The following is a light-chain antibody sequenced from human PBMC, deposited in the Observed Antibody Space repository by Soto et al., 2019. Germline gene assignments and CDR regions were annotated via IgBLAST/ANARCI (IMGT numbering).Light chain of an antibody. J-gene: IGKJ4*01. CDR1: QSVSSF. Sequence: EIVLTQSPATLSLSPGERATLSCRAGQSVSSFFVWYQQKRGQAPRLLIYDASKRATGIPARFSGSGSGTDFTLTISSLEPEDFAVYYCQQRLNWPLTFGGGTTVEIK. CDR3: QQRLNWPLT. V-gene: IGKV3-11*01. CDR2: DAS.